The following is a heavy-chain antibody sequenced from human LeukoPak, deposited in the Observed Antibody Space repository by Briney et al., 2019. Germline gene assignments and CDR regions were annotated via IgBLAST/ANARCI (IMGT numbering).Heavy chain of an antibody. Sequence: SETLSLTCTVSGGSISSYYWSWIRQPAGKGLEWIGRIYTSGSTNYNPSLKSRVSMSVDTSKNQFSLKLSSVTAADTAVYYCARLHLAVAKPRAFDIWGQGTMVTVSS. CDR1: GGSISSYY. CDR2: IYTSGST. V-gene: IGHV4-4*07. J-gene: IGHJ3*02. D-gene: IGHD6-19*01. CDR3: ARLHLAVAKPRAFDI.